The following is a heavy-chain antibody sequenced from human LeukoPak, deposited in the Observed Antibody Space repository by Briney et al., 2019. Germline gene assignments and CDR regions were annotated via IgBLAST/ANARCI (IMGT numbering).Heavy chain of an antibody. CDR1: RITFCYSA. J-gene: IGHJ4*02. V-gene: IGHV3-73*01. D-gene: IGHD1-26*01. Sequence: GGSLRLSCAASRITFCYSAIHWVPQASGKGLEWVGRIRSKPQSYATAYDESLKGRFTISRDDSKNTAYLQMCSLKIEDKSVYCCTRMGPSTVVDYWGQGTQVTVSS. CDR3: TRMGPSTVVDY. CDR2: IRSKPQSYAT.